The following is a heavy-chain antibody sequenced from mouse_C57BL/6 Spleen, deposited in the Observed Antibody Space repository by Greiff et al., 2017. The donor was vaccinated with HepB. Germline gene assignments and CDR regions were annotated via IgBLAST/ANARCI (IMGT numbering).Heavy chain of an antibody. V-gene: IGHV1-59*01. D-gene: IGHD1-1*01. CDR2: IDPSDSYT. J-gene: IGHJ2*01. CDR3: ARDGSTTY. Sequence: QVHVKQSGAELVRPGPSVKLSCKASGYTFTSYWMHWVKQRPGQGLEWIGVIDPSDSYTNYNQKFKGKATLTVDTSSSTAYMQLSSLTSEDSAVYYCARDGSTTYWGQGTTLTVSS. CDR1: GYTFTSYW.